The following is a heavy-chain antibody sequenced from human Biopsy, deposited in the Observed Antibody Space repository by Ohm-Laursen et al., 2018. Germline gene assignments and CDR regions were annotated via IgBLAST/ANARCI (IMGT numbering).Heavy chain of an antibody. J-gene: IGHJ4*02. V-gene: IGHV4-31*03. CDR1: GVSINGGRYY. CDR2: IFYSANT. Sequence: SDTLSLTCTVSGVSINGGRYYWNWIRHHPGKGLEWIGNIFYSANTYYNPSLKSRVNISVDTSKNQFSLKLSSVTAADPAVYYCARLGSGDYFPTFFDFWGQGALVTVSS. D-gene: IGHD5-12*01. CDR3: ARLGSGDYFPTFFDF.